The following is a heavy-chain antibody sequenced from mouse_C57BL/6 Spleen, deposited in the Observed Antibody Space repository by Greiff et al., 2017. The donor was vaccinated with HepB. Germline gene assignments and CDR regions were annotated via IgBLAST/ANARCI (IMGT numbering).Heavy chain of an antibody. CDR2: ISYDGSN. J-gene: IGHJ3*01. Sequence: EVQLQESGPGLVKPSQSLSLTCSVTGYSITSGYYWKWIRQFPGNKLEWMGYISYDGSNNYNPSLKNRISITRDTSKNQFFLKLNSVTTEDTATYYCARETTEGFAYWGQGTLVTVSA. CDR1: GYSITSGYY. V-gene: IGHV3-6*01. D-gene: IGHD2-1*01. CDR3: ARETTEGFAY.